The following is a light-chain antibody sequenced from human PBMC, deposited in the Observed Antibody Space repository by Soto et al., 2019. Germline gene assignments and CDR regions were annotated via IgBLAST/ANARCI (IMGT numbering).Light chain of an antibody. J-gene: IGLJ1*01. CDR1: SSDVGSHNH. CDR3: NSLSAAGSSYV. Sequence: QSVLTQPASVSGSPGQSIAISCTGTSSDVGSHNHVSWYQQYPGKAPKLIIYEVSNRPSGVSARFSGFKFGSTASLTISGLQAEDEAEYYCNSLSAAGSSYVFGPGTKVTVL. V-gene: IGLV2-14*01. CDR2: EVS.